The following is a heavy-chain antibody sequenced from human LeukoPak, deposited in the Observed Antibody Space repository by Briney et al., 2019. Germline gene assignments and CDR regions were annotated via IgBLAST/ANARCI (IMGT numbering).Heavy chain of an antibody. CDR1: GYSFTSYW. V-gene: IGHV5-51*01. CDR3: ARQKYYYGSGSRHPFDY. J-gene: IGHJ4*02. D-gene: IGHD3-10*01. Sequence: GESLQISCKGSGYSFTSYWIGWVRQLPGKGLERMGIIYPGDSDTRYSPSFQGQVTISADKSISTAYLQWSSLKASDTAMYYCARQKYYYGSGSRHPFDYWGQGTLVTVSS. CDR2: IYPGDSDT.